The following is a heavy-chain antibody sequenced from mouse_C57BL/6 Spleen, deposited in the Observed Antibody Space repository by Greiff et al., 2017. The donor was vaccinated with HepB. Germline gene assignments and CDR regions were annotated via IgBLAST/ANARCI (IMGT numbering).Heavy chain of an antibody. CDR1: GYTFTSYW. Sequence: QVQLQQPGAELVRPGSSVKLSCKASGYTFTSYWMDWVKQRPGQGLEWIGNIYPSDSETHYNQKFKDKATLTVDKSSSTAYMQLSSLTSEDSAVYYCAREGRTNFVYWGQGTTLTVSS. D-gene: IGHD1-3*01. V-gene: IGHV1-61*01. CDR3: AREGRTNFVY. J-gene: IGHJ2*01. CDR2: IYPSDSET.